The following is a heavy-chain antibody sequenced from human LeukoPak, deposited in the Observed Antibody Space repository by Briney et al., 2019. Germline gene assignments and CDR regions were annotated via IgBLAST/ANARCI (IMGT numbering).Heavy chain of an antibody. Sequence: PSETLSLTCIVSGGSISSLNLWSWLRQPPGKGLEWIGEMYLGGTTNFNPSLKSRVTILIDKSKNQLSLQLTSVTAADTAVYYCAGLGGRYSTDWFYFFDYWGQGALVTVSS. CDR1: GGSISSLNL. D-gene: IGHD6-19*01. V-gene: IGHV4-4*02. CDR3: AGLGGRYSTDWFYFFDY. J-gene: IGHJ4*02. CDR2: MYLGGTT.